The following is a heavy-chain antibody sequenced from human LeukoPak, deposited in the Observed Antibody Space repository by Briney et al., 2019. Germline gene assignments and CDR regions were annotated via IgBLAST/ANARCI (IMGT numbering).Heavy chain of an antibody. CDR1: GYTFTSYY. D-gene: IGHD3-22*01. J-gene: IGHJ3*02. CDR3: ARAPPDDSSGTDAFDI. CDR2: INPSGGST. V-gene: IGHV1-46*01. Sequence: ASVKVSCKASGYTFTSYYMHWVRQAPGQGLEWMGIINPSGGSTSYAQKFQGRVTMTRDTSTSTVYMELSSLRSEDTAVYYCARAPPDDSSGTDAFDIWGQGTMVTVSS.